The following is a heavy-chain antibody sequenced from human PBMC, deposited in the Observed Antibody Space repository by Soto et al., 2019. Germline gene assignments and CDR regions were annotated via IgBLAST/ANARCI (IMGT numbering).Heavy chain of an antibody. D-gene: IGHD3-9*01. V-gene: IGHV3-9*01. CDR1: GFTFDDYA. CDR2: ISWNSGSI. J-gene: IGHJ6*02. Sequence: GGSLRLSCAASGFTFDDYAMHWVRQAPGKGLEWVSGISWNSGSIGYADSVKGRFTSSRDNAKNSLYLQMNSLRAEDTALYYCAKDYYDILTGYSPYYYYGMDVWGQGTTVTVSS. CDR3: AKDYYDILTGYSPYYYYGMDV.